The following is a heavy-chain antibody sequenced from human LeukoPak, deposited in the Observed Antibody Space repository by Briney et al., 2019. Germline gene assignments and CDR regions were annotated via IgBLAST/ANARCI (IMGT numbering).Heavy chain of an antibody. D-gene: IGHD1/OR15-1a*01. CDR2: IYYSGST. CDR1: GGSISSSSYY. CDR3: ARQKTNNAFDI. V-gene: IGHV4-39*01. J-gene: IGHJ3*02. Sequence: PSETLSLTCTVSGGSISSSSYYWGWIRQPPGKGLEWIGSIYYSGSTYYNPSLKSRVTISVDTSKNQFSLKLSSVTAADTAVYYCARQKTNNAFDIWGQGTMVTVSS.